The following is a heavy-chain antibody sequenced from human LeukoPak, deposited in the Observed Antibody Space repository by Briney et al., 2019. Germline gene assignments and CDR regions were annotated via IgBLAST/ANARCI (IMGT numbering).Heavy chain of an antibody. J-gene: IGHJ4*02. Sequence: GGSLRLSCAASGFSFSNYGMSWFRQAPGKGLEWVSIIYSGGSTYYSDSVKGRFTISRDNSENALYLQMNSLRAEDTAVYYCARSAGIADTIVLGYWGQGTLVTVSS. D-gene: IGHD5-12*01. CDR3: ARSAGIADTIVLGY. V-gene: IGHV3-66*01. CDR2: IYSGGST. CDR1: GFSFSNYG.